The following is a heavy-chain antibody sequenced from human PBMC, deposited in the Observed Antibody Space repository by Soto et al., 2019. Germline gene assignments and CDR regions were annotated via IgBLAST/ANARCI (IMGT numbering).Heavy chain of an antibody. J-gene: IGHJ4*02. CDR2: ISYDGNIQ. V-gene: IGHV3-30-3*01. CDR3: ARDGGEYKYGLGAY. Sequence: HGGCLGLSCVVSGFMFSTYGMHWVRQAPGKGLEWVAVISYDGNIQYYADFVKGRFTISRDNSKNTLFLQINGLRPEDTAVYYCARDGGEYKYGLGAYWGQGNLVTVSS. D-gene: IGHD5-12*01. CDR1: GFMFSTYG.